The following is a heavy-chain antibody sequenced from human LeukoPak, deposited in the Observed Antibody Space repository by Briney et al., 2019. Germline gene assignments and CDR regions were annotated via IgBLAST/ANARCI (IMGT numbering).Heavy chain of an antibody. CDR2: IYYSGST. CDR3: ARGGGRADCSGGSCTRLAGYMDV. CDR1: GGSISSYY. J-gene: IGHJ6*03. D-gene: IGHD2-15*01. Sequence: PSETLSLTCTVSGGSISSYYWSWIRQPPGKGLEWIGYIYYSGSTNYNPSLKSRVTISVDTSKNQFPLKLSSVTAADTAVYYCARGGGRADCSGGSCTRLAGYMDVWGKGTTVTISS. V-gene: IGHV4-59*12.